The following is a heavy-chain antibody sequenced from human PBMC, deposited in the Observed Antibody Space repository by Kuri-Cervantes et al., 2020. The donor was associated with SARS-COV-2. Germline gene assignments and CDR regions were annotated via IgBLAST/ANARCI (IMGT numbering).Heavy chain of an antibody. CDR1: GFTFSSYA. Sequence: LSLTCAGSGFTFSSYAMHWVRQAPGKGLEWVALISYDGSNKFYADSVKGRFTISRDNSKNTLHLQMDSLRPEDTAVYYCARDWAKYGGDSIDYWGQGTLVTVSS. J-gene: IGHJ4*02. CDR2: ISYDGSNK. V-gene: IGHV3-30*03. CDR3: ARDWAKYGGDSIDY. D-gene: IGHD2-8*01.